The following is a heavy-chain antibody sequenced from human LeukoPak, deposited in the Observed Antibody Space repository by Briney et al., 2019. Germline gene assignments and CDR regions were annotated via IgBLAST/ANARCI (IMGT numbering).Heavy chain of an antibody. V-gene: IGHV4-39*07. CDR3: ATSYVGATSMFAFDI. J-gene: IGHJ3*02. CDR1: GGSIRSSYYY. D-gene: IGHD1-26*01. Sequence: PSETLSLTCTVSGGSIRSSYYYWGWIRQPPGKGLEWIGSIYDSGSTYYNPSLKSRVTISVDTSKNQFSLKLNSVTAADTAVYYCATSYVGATSMFAFDIWGQGTMVTVSS. CDR2: IYDSGST.